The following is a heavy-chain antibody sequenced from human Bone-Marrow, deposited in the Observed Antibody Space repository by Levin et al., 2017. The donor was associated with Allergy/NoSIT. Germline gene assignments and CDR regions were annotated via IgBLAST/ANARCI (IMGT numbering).Heavy chain of an antibody. J-gene: IGHJ4*02. V-gene: IGHV4-30-2*01. CDR3: ARGLGAAAGTDFDY. D-gene: IGHD6-13*01. CDR2: IYHSGST. CDR1: GGSISSGGYS. Sequence: SETLSLTCAVSGGSISSGGYSWSWIRQPPGKGLEWIGYIYHSGSTYYNPSLKSRVTISVDRSKNQFSLKLSSVTAADTAVYYCARGLGAAAGTDFDYWGQGTLVTVSS.